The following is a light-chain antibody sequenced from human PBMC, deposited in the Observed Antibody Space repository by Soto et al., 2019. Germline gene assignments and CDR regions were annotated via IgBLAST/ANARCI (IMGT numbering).Light chain of an antibody. CDR1: QSVSSSY. CDR2: GAS. Sequence: EIVLTQSPGTLSLSPGERATLSCRASQSVSSSYLAWYQQKPGQAPRLLIYGASSRATGIPDRFSGSGSGTHCVLTISRLEPEDFAVYYCQQYGSSPLTFGGGPRVEIK. J-gene: IGKJ4*01. CDR3: QQYGSSPLT. V-gene: IGKV3-20*01.